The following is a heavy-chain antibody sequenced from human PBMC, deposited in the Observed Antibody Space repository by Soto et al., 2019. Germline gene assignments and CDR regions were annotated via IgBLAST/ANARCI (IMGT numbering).Heavy chain of an antibody. D-gene: IGHD6-19*01. Sequence: GESLKISCKGSGYSFTSYWIGWVRQMPGKGLEWMGIIYPGDSDTRYSPSFQGQVTISADKSISTAYLQWSSLKASDTAMYYCARGSYSSGWYNWFDPWGQGTLVTVSS. CDR3: ARGSYSSGWYNWFDP. V-gene: IGHV5-51*01. J-gene: IGHJ5*02. CDR1: GYSFTSYW. CDR2: IYPGDSDT.